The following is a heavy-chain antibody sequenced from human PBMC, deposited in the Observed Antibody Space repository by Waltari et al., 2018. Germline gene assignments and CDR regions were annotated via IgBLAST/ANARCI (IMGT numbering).Heavy chain of an antibody. J-gene: IGHJ4*02. V-gene: IGHV4-34*01. D-gene: IGHD2-2*01. CDR2: ITHTGDS. Sequence: QVQLQQWGAGLLKPSETLSLTCGESGASFGGFYWSWIRQAPGKGLEWIGDITHTGDSNINPSLKSRLTIAVDTSKSQFSLELTSVTPADTAVYYCGRAPATSWFGYSVYWGQGTVVTVSS. CDR3: GRAPATSWFGYSVY. CDR1: GASFGGFY.